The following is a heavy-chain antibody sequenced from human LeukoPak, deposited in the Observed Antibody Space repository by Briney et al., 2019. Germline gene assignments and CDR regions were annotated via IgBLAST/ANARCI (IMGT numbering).Heavy chain of an antibody. CDR2: IGSAGDT. D-gene: IGHD5-12*01. CDR3: ARLARISYAFDI. J-gene: IGHJ3*02. Sequence: GGSLRLSCAASGFIFSSYDMRWVRQSTGKGLEWVSVIGSAGDTYYPGSVKGRFTISRDNAKNSLYLQMNSLRAGDTAVYFCARLARISYAFDIWGQGTMVTVSS. CDR1: GFIFSSYD. V-gene: IGHV3-13*01.